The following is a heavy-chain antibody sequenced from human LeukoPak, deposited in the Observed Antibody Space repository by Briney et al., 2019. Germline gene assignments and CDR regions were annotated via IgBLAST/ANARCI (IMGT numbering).Heavy chain of an antibody. D-gene: IGHD2-15*01. CDR2: IYYSGST. V-gene: IGHV4-59*01. CDR3: ARMARGAWVAGEFDY. CDR1: GGSISSYY. J-gene: IGHJ4*02. Sequence: KASETLSLTCTVSGGSISSYYWSWIRQPPGKGLEWIGYIYYSGSTNYNPSLKSRVTISVDTSKNQFSLKLSSVTAADAAVYYCARMARGAWVAGEFDYWGQGTLVTVSS.